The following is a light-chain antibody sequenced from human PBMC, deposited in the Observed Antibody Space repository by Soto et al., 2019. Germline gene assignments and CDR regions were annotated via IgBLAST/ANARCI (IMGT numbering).Light chain of an antibody. CDR3: QHYGRSRGT. J-gene: IGKJ1*01. V-gene: IGKV3-11*01. Sequence: GECRTRWWPASQSVSSYLAWYQQKPGQAPRILIYDVSNRATGIPARFSGTGSGTDFTLTSSPLVPADFAVYSWQHYGRSRGTFRQGTKVDIK. CDR1: QSVSSY. CDR2: DVS.